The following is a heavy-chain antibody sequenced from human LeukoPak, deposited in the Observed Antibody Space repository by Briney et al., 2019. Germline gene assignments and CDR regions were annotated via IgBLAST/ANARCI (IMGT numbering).Heavy chain of an antibody. CDR2: IYSGGST. CDR1: GFTVSSNY. D-gene: IGHD2-2*01. CDR3: ARPATSTYWYFDL. Sequence: AGGSLRLSCAASGFTVSSNYMSWVRQAPGKGLEWVSVIYSGGSTYYADSVKGRFTISRDNSKNTLYLQMNSLRAEDTAVYYCARPATSTYWYFDLWGRGTLVTVSS. J-gene: IGHJ2*01. V-gene: IGHV3-66*04.